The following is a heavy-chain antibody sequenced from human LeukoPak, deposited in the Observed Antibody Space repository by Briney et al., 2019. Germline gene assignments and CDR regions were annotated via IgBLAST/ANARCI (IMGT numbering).Heavy chain of an antibody. CDR3: GRDLDWGAFDH. CDR1: GFTFSSYS. J-gene: IGHJ4*02. CDR2: IVGSGGTT. D-gene: IGHD3-9*01. V-gene: IGHV3-23*01. Sequence: HHGGSLRLSCEASGFTFSSYSMNWVRQSPGKGLEWVSGIVGSGGTTYYADSVKGRFTISRDNSKNALYLQMNSLRAEDTAVYYCGRDLDWGAFDHWGQGTLVTVSS.